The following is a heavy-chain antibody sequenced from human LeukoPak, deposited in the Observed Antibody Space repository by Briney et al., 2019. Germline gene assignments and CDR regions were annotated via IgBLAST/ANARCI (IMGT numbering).Heavy chain of an antibody. CDR3: ARVEMATTSTYFDY. J-gene: IGHJ4*02. D-gene: IGHD5-24*01. CDR2: INHSGST. Sequence: SETLSLACAVYGGSFSGYYWSWIRQPPGKGLEWIGEINHSGSTNHNPSLKSRVTISVDTSKNQFSLKLSSVTAADTAVYYCARVEMATTSTYFDYWGQGTLVTVSS. CDR1: GGSFSGYY. V-gene: IGHV4-34*01.